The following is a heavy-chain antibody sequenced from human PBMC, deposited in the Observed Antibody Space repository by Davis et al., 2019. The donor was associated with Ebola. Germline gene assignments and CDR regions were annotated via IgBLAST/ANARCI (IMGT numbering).Heavy chain of an antibody. D-gene: IGHD3-3*01. V-gene: IGHV3-23*01. CDR2: ISGSGGST. Sequence: GESLKISCAASGFTFSYCDISWVRQAPGKGLEWVSAISGSGGSTYYADSVKGRFTISRDNSKKTLYLQMNSLRAEDTAVYYCAKSGLSFGVVKYHYGMDAWGKGTTVTVSS. CDR1: GFTFSYCD. J-gene: IGHJ6*04. CDR3: AKSGLSFGVVKYHYGMDA.